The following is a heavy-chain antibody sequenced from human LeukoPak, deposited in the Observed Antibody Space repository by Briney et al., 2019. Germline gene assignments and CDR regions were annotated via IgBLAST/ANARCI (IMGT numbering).Heavy chain of an antibody. CDR2: IIPIFGTA. D-gene: IGHD3-22*01. CDR1: GGTFSSYA. Sequence: SVKVSRKASGGTFSSYAISWVRQAPGQGLEWMGGIIPIFGTANYAQKLQGRVTMTTDTSTSTAYMELRSLRSDDTAVYYCARARYYYDSSGYPLLDYWGQGTLVTVSS. V-gene: IGHV1-69*05. CDR3: ARARYYYDSSGYPLLDY. J-gene: IGHJ4*02.